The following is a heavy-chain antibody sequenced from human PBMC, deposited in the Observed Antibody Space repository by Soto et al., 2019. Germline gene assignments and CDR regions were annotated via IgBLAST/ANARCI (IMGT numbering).Heavy chain of an antibody. V-gene: IGHV4-34*01. CDR2: INHSGST. CDR3: ARDSTRRGTCDI. J-gene: IGHJ3*02. D-gene: IGHD2-2*01. Sequence: SETLSLTCAVYNGSFSVYYWTWIRQSPGKGLEWIGEINHSGSTNYNPSLKSRVTISVDTSKNQFSLKLSSVTAADTAVYYCARDSTRRGTCDIWGRGTMVTVSS. CDR1: NGSFSVYY.